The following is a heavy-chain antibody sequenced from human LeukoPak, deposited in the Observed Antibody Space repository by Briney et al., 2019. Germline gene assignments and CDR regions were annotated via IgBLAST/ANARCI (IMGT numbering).Heavy chain of an antibody. J-gene: IGHJ4*02. D-gene: IGHD6-19*01. CDR1: GYTFTSYA. CDR3: AREDIAVAGNDFDY. CDR2: INPNSGGT. V-gene: IGHV1-2*06. Sequence: GASVTVSCTASGYTFTSYAMNWVRQAPGQGLEWMGRINPNSGGTDYAQKFQGRVTMTRDTSISTAYMELSRLRSDDTAVYYCAREDIAVAGNDFDYWGQGTLVTVSS.